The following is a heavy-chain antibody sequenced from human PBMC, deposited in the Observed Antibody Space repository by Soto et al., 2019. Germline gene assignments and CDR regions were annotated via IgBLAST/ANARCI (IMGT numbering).Heavy chain of an antibody. CDR3: ARGGYWSVGSGYYPEGYFQH. Sequence: SETLSLTCTVSGGSISSYYWSWIRQPPGKGLEWIGYIYYSGSTNYNPSLKSRVTISVDTSKNQFSLKLSSVTAADTAVYYCARGGYWSVGSGYYPEGYFQHWGQVNLITVSS. CDR1: GGSISSYY. CDR2: IYYSGST. V-gene: IGHV4-59*08. D-gene: IGHD2-15*01. J-gene: IGHJ1*01.